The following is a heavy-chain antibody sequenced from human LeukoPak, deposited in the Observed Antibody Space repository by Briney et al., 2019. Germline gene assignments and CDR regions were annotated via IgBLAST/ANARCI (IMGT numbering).Heavy chain of an antibody. Sequence: GGSLGLSCAASGFTFSDYYMSWIRQAPGKGLEWVSYISSSGSTICYADSVKGRFTISRDNAKNSLYLQMNSLRAEDTAVHYCARGLPGYCSGGSCYSPFDYWGQGTLVTASS. J-gene: IGHJ4*02. CDR1: GFTFSDYY. CDR3: ARGLPGYCSGGSCYSPFDY. CDR2: ISSSGSTI. V-gene: IGHV3-11*04. D-gene: IGHD2-15*01.